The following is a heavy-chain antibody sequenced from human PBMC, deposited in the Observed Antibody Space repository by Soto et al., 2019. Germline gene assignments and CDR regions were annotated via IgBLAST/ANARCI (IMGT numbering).Heavy chain of an antibody. J-gene: IGHJ4*02. Sequence: GGSLRLSCAASGFTFSSYAMSWVRQAPGKGLEWVSAISGSGVSTYYTDSVKGRFTISRDNSKSTLYLQMNSLRAEDTAVYYCARRYGSCFDYWGQGTLVTVS. CDR3: ARRYGSCFDY. CDR2: ISGSGVST. D-gene: IGHD5-18*01. V-gene: IGHV3-23*01. CDR1: GFTFSSYA.